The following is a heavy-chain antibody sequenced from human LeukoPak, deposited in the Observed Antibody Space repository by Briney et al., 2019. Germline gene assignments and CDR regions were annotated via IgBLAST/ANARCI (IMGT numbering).Heavy chain of an antibody. D-gene: IGHD2-15*01. CDR1: GYTFTSYD. V-gene: IGHV1-8*01. CDR3: ARGGYCSGGSCSYNWFDP. CDR2: MNPNSGNT. J-gene: IGHJ5*02. Sequence: GASVKVSCKASGYTFTSYDINWVRQATGQGLEWMGWMNPNSGNTGYAQKFQGRVTMTRNISTSTAYMELSSLRSEDTAVYYCARGGYCSGGSCSYNWFDPWGQGTLVTVSS.